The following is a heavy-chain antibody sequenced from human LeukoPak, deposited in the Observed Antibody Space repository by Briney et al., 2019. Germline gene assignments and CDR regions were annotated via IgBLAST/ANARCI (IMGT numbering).Heavy chain of an antibody. D-gene: IGHD6-19*01. CDR1: GFTFSSYA. V-gene: IGHV3-23*01. J-gene: IGHJ4*02. CDR3: ARDLGHGSGWFFAY. CDR2: ISGSGGST. Sequence: GGSLRLSCAASGFTFSSYAMSWVRQAPGKGLEWVSAISGSGGSTYYADSVKGRFTISRDNSKNTLYLQMNSLRVEDTAVYYCARDLGHGSGWFFAYWGQGTLITVSS.